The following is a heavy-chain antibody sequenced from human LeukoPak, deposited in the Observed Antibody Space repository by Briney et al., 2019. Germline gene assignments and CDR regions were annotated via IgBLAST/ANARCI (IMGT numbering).Heavy chain of an antibody. Sequence: GSLRLACAGSGFAFESFTMTWVRQAPGKGLEWVSLISDTGRDINYADSVRGRFTISRDNTKNSLFLQMDSLRVEDTAIYYCAKGLFSAYDKYLDSWGQGTLVTVSS. J-gene: IGHJ4*02. CDR1: GFAFESFT. CDR3: AKGLFSAYDKYLDS. V-gene: IGHV3-21*04. D-gene: IGHD5-12*01. CDR2: ISDTGRDI.